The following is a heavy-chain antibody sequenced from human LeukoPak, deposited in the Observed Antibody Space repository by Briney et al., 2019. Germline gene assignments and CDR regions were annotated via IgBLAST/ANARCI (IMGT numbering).Heavy chain of an antibody. D-gene: IGHD2-21*02. CDR3: ARDLYCGGDCYAYYFDY. CDR1: GFTFSSYS. J-gene: IGHJ4*02. CDR2: ISSSSSYI. Sequence: GGSLRLSCAASGFTFSSYSMNWVRQAPGRGLEWVSSISSSSSYIYYADSVKGRFTISRDNAKNSLYLQMNSLRAEDTAVYYCARDLYCGGDCYAYYFDYWGQGTLVTVSS. V-gene: IGHV3-21*01.